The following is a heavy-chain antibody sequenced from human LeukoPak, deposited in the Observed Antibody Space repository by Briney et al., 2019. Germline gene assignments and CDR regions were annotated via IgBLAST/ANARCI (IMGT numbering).Heavy chain of an antibody. CDR3: ARDGWNIAVAGSFDY. D-gene: IGHD6-19*01. J-gene: IGHJ4*02. CDR1: TYTFTGYY. CDR2: INPNSGVT. V-gene: IGHV1-2*02. Sequence: ASMRVSCKASTYTFTGYYIHWVRQAPGQGLEWMGWINPNSGVTSFAQKFQGRVTMTRDTSISTAYMELSRLRSDDTAVYYCARDGWNIAVAGSFDYWGQGTLVTVSS.